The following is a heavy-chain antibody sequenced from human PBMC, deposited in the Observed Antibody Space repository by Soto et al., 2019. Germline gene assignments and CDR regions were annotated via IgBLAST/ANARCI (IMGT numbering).Heavy chain of an antibody. D-gene: IGHD3-10*01. CDR1: GGSISSYY. CDR2: IYYSGST. V-gene: IGHV4-59*01. Sequence: SETLSLTCTVSGGSISSYYWSWIRQSPGKGLEWIGYIYYSGSTNYNPSLKSRVTISVDTSKNQFSLKLSSVTAADTAVYYCVRVWGGALDFWGQGPMVTVS. CDR3: VRVWGGALDF. J-gene: IGHJ3*01.